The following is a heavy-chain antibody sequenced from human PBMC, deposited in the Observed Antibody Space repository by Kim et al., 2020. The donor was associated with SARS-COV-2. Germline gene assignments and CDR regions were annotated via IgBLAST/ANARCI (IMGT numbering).Heavy chain of an antibody. CDR1: GGTFSSYA. D-gene: IGHD6-13*01. V-gene: IGHV1-69*13. CDR2: IIPIFGTA. J-gene: IGHJ4*02. CDR3: ARVNYFGLAADGELDY. Sequence: SVKVSCKASGGTFSSYAISWVRQAPGQGLEWMGGIIPIFGTANYAQKFQGRVTITADESTSTAYMELSSLRSEDTAVYYCARVNYFGLAADGELDYWGQGTLVTVSS.